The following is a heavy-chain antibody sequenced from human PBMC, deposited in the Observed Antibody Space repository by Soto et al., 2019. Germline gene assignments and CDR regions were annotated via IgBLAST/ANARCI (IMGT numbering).Heavy chain of an antibody. CDR1: GYTFTSYA. J-gene: IGHJ4*02. CDR3: ARDLPPSDY. D-gene: IGHD3-10*01. CDR2: ISAYNGNT. V-gene: IGHV1-18*01. Sequence: QVQLVQSGAEVKKPGASVKVSCKASGYTFTSYAISWVRQAPGQGLEWMGWISAYNGNTNYAQKLQGRGTMTTDTXXXXXXXXXXXXXXXXXXVYYXARDLPPSDYWGQGTLVT.